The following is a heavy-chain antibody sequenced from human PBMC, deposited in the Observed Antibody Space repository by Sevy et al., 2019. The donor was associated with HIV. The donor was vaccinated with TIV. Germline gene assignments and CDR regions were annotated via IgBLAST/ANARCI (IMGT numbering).Heavy chain of an antibody. J-gene: IGHJ2*01. V-gene: IGHV4-61*02. CDR1: GGSISRGQFY. CDR2: VHNSGSA. CDR3: SSNVGDYVFRYFDL. D-gene: IGHD4-17*01. Sequence: SETLSLTCTVSGGSISRGQFYWSWIRQPAGKGLEWIGRVHNSGSATYNPSLRNRVGMSIDTSKNQFSLVLSSVTAADTAVYYCSSNVGDYVFRYFDLWGRGTLVTVSS.